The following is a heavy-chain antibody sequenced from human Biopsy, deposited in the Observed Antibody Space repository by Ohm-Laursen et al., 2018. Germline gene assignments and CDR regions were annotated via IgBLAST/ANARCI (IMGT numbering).Heavy chain of an antibody. D-gene: IGHD3-9*01. J-gene: IGHJ1*01. Sequence: SSVKVSCKTSGYNFISYSINWVRQAPGQGLEWLGGNIPILGTGNYAQKFQDRVTVAADTSTSTATMELRSLRSDDTAVYYCATKLTGYFHHWGQGTLVIVSS. CDR3: ATKLTGYFHH. CDR2: NIPILGTG. V-gene: IGHV1-69*06. CDR1: GYNFISYS.